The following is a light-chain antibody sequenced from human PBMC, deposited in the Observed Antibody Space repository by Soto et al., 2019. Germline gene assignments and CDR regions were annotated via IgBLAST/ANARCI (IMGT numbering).Light chain of an antibody. CDR2: GVS. Sequence: EIVMTQSPATLSVSPGERGTLSCRASQSVSNYLAWYQQKPGQAPRLLIYGVSTRATGIPARFSGSGSGTDFTLTISSLQSEDFAVYYCQQYSNWPPRYTFGQGTKLEIK. CDR3: QQYSNWPPRYT. CDR1: QSVSNY. J-gene: IGKJ2*01. V-gene: IGKV3-15*01.